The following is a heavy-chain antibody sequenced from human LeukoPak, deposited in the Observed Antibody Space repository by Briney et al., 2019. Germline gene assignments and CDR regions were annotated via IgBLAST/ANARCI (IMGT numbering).Heavy chain of an antibody. V-gene: IGHV3-33*05. Sequence: GGSLRLSCVTSGFTFNTHGMHWVRQAPGKGLEWVAFVEHDGTKKYLDSVKGRFTISRDNSDSTLYLQMNSLRAEDTAVYYCARDSRTGGTDWGQGTLVTVSS. J-gene: IGHJ4*02. CDR2: VEHDGTK. CDR1: GFTFNTHG. CDR3: ARDSRTGGTD. D-gene: IGHD1-1*01.